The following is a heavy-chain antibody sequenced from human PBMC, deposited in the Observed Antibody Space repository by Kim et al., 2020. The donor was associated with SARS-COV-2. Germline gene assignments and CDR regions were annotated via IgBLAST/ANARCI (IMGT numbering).Heavy chain of an antibody. D-gene: IGHD3-22*01. Sequence: KSRVTISVDTSKNQFSLKLSSVTAADTAVYYCARIDYDSSGYPPYNWFDPWGQGTLVTVSS. CDR3: ARIDYDSSGYPPYNWFDP. J-gene: IGHJ5*02. V-gene: IGHV4-31*02.